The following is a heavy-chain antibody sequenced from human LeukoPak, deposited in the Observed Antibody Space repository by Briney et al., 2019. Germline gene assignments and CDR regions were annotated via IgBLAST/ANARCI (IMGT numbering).Heavy chain of an antibody. D-gene: IGHD3-22*01. CDR1: GGSFSGYY. J-gene: IGHJ6*03. V-gene: IGHV4-59*01. CDR2: IYYSGST. Sequence: SETLSLTCAVYGGSFSGYYWSWIRQPPGKGLEWIGYIYYSGSTNYNSSLKSRVTISVDTSKNQFSLKLSSVTAADTAVYYCARTPVYDGSGNHYYYYMDVWGKGTTVTVSS. CDR3: ARTPVYDGSGNHYYYYMDV.